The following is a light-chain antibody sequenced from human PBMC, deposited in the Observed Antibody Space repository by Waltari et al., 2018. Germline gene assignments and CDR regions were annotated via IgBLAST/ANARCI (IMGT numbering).Light chain of an antibody. Sequence: QSVLTQPPSVSGTPGQRVTISCSGRTSNNGAGHDVHWYQHLPGTAPKLLIYGNNNRPSGVPDRFSGSKSGTSASLAITGLQADDEADYFCQSFDNMLSGGVVFGGGTKLAVL. CDR3: QSFDNMLSGGVV. J-gene: IGLJ2*01. CDR1: TSNNGAGHD. CDR2: GNN. V-gene: IGLV1-40*01.